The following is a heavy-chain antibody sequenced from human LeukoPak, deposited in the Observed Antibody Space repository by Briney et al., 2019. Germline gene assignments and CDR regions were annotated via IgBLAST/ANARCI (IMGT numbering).Heavy chain of an antibody. V-gene: IGHV3-9*01. CDR1: GFTFDDYA. CDR2: ISWNSGSI. D-gene: IGHD3-3*01. CDR3: ARSARLMKGVVEVTALDD. Sequence: SLRLSCAASGFTFDDYAMHWVRQAPGKGLEWVSGISWNSGSIGYADPVKGRFTISRDNAKNSLYLQMNSLRAEDTALYYCARSARLMKGVVEVTALDDWGQGTLVTVSS. J-gene: IGHJ4*02.